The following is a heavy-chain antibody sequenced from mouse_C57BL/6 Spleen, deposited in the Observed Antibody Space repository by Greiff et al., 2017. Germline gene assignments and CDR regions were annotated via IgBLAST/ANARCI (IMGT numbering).Heavy chain of an antibody. Sequence: QVQLKQSGAELVKPGASVKLSCKASGYTFTSYWMHWVKQRPGRGLEWIGRIDPNRGGTKYNEKFKSKATLTVDKPSSTAYMQLSSLTSEDSAVYYCARGADYDAWFAYWGQGTLVTVSA. J-gene: IGHJ3*01. CDR3: ARGADYDAWFAY. D-gene: IGHD2-4*01. CDR2: IDPNRGGT. CDR1: GYTFTSYW. V-gene: IGHV1-72*01.